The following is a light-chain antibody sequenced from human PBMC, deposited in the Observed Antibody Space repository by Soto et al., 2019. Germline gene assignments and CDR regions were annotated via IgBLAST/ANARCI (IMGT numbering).Light chain of an antibody. CDR1: LPISNY. J-gene: IGKJ4*01. CDR2: AAS. CDR3: QKYNSAPLT. V-gene: IGKV1-27*01. Sequence: DLQMTQSPSSLSASVGDIVTITCRASLPISNYIAWYQQKPGKIPNLLIYAASTLQAGVPSRFRGSCSGTDFALTISSRPPEDVAAYYCQKYNSAPLTFGGGTKVDIK.